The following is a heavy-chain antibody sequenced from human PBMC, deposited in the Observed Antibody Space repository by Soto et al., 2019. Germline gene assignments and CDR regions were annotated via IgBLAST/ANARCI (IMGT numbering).Heavy chain of an antibody. Sequence: EVHLVETGGGLVEPGGSLGLSCRASGFSFTSAWMNWVRQAPGKGLEWVGRIKSEIDGGTTAFTAPVKDRFTISRDDAENTVSLHMSSLVTEDTAVYYCIGQITISGLVSLYRGQGTPVTVSS. J-gene: IGHJ4*02. V-gene: IGHV3-15*07. CDR3: IGQITISGLVSLY. CDR1: GFSFTSAW. D-gene: IGHD3-3*01. CDR2: IKSEIDGGTT.